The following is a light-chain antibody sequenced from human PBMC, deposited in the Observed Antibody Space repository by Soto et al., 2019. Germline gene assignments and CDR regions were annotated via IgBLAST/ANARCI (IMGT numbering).Light chain of an antibody. CDR1: QNVGGS. Sequence: VMTQSPATLSVSPGERATLSCRASQNVGGSVAWYQQKPGQAPRLLIYRASTRATGIPARFSGSRSGTEFTLTIGSLQSEDFAIYYCQQPRTFGQGTKLEIK. CDR2: RAS. CDR3: QQPRT. J-gene: IGKJ2*01. V-gene: IGKV3-15*01.